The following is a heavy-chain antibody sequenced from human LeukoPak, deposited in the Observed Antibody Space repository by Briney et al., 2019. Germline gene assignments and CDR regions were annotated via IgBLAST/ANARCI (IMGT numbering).Heavy chain of an antibody. D-gene: IGHD3-22*01. CDR1: GYTFTSYD. Sequence: ASVKVSCKASGYTFTSYDINWVRQATGQGLEWMGWMNPNSGNTGYAQKFQGRVTMTRNTSISTAYMELGSLRSEDTAVYYCARVTGYYDSSGYYYEGYYFDYWGQGTLVTVSS. CDR2: MNPNSGNT. CDR3: ARVTGYYDSSGYYYEGYYFDY. V-gene: IGHV1-8*01. J-gene: IGHJ4*02.